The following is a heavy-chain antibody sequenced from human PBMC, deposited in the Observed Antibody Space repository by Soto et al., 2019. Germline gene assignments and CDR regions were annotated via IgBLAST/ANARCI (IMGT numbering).Heavy chain of an antibody. CDR2: IFYSGRA. Sequence: QVQLQESGPGLVKPSQTLSLTCSVSGDSISSGGYYWSWIRQHPGKGLEWLGYIFYSGRAYYIQSLKSRATVSVDTSKNQFSLKLRALTAADTAVYYCASVYSSYDIRCFDHWGQGTLVTVSS. J-gene: IGHJ4*02. CDR1: GDSISSGGYY. CDR3: ASVYSSYDIRCFDH. V-gene: IGHV4-31*03. D-gene: IGHD3-9*01.